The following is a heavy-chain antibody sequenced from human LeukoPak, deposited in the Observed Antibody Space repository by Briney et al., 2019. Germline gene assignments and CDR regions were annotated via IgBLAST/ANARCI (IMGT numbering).Heavy chain of an antibody. J-gene: IGHJ6*03. CDR2: IYTSGST. CDR3: ARGGNCSGGSCYGHYYYYMDV. D-gene: IGHD2-15*01. Sequence: SETLSLTCTVSGGSISSYYWSWIRQPAGKGLEWIGRIYTSGSTNYNPSLKSRVTMSVDTSKNQFSLKLSSVTAADTAVYYCARGGNCSGGSCYGHYYYYMDVWGKGTTVTVSS. V-gene: IGHV4-4*07. CDR1: GGSISSYY.